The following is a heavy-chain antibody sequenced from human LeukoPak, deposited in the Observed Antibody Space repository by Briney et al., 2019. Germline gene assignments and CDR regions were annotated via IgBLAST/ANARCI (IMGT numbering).Heavy chain of an antibody. D-gene: IGHD1-26*01. V-gene: IGHV4-39*01. Sequence: SETLSLTRTVSGGSISSSTFYWDWIRQPPGKGLEWIGSIYYSGSTDYNPSLKSRVTISVDASKNQFSLKLSSVTAANTAVYYCARQVGAKGWFDYWGQGTLVTVSS. CDR3: ARQVGAKGWFDY. CDR1: GGSISSSTFY. J-gene: IGHJ4*02. CDR2: IYYSGST.